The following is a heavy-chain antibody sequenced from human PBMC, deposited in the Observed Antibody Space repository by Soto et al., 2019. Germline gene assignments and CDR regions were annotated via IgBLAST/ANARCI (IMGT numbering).Heavy chain of an antibody. CDR1: GYTFTSYA. Sequence: ASVKVSCKASGYTFTSYAMHLVRRAPGQRLEWMGWINAGNGNTKYSQKFQGRVTMTRDTSTSTVYMELSSLRSEDTAVYYCATSSGGLLWSIPSTWGQGTLVTVSS. CDR3: ATSSGGLLWSIPST. D-gene: IGHD3-10*01. J-gene: IGHJ5*02. CDR2: INAGNGNT. V-gene: IGHV1-3*01.